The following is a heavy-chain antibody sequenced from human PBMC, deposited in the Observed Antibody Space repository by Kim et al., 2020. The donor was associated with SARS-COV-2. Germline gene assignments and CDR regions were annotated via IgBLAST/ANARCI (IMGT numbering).Heavy chain of an antibody. Sequence: STFDSPDLKSRVTLSAETSKNQFSLRLSFVTAADTAVYYCARIDSSYFYMDVWGKGTSVIVSS. CDR2: ST. J-gene: IGHJ6*03. V-gene: IGHV4-39*01. CDR3: ARIDSSYFYMDV.